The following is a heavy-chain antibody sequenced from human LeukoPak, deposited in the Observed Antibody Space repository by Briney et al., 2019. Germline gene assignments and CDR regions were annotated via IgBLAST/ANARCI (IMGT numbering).Heavy chain of an antibody. V-gene: IGHV2-5*02. CDR2: IYWDDDT. J-gene: IGHJ4*02. D-gene: IGHD3-9*01. Sequence: SGPTLVNPTQTLTLTCTFSGFSLSTSGVGVGWIRQPPGKALEWLALIYWDDDTRYSPSLKSRLTITKDTSKNQVVLTMTNMDPVDTATYYCAHQNYDFLTGYWNTGFDSWGQGTLVTVSS. CDR3: AHQNYDFLTGYWNTGFDS. CDR1: GFSLSTSGVG.